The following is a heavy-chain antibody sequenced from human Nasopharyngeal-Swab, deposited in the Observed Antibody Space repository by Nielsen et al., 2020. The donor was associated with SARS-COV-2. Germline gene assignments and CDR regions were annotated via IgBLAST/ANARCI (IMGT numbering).Heavy chain of an antibody. J-gene: IGHJ4*02. CDR3: ARDEMGDLIGYCSSTSCYPDY. CDR1: GFTFSSYG. V-gene: IGHV3-33*01. D-gene: IGHD2-2*01. CDR2: IWYDGSNK. Sequence: GESMKISCAASGFTFSSYGMHWVRQAPGKGLEWVAVIWYDGSNKYYADSVKSRFTVSRDNSKNTLYLQMNSLRAEDTAVYYCARDEMGDLIGYCSSTSCYPDYWGQGTLVTVSS.